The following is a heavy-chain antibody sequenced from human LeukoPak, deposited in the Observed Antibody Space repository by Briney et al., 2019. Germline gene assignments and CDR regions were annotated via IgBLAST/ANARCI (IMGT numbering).Heavy chain of an antibody. CDR3: ARDPVNDSSGYYGY. CDR1: GGPISSGSYY. D-gene: IGHD3-22*01. CDR2: IYTSGST. J-gene: IGHJ4*02. Sequence: SETLSLTRTVSGGPISSGSYYWSWIRQPAGKGLEWIGRIYTSGSTNYNPSLKSRVTISVDTSKNQFSLKLSSVTAADTAVYYCARDPVNDSSGYYGYWGQGTLVTVSS. V-gene: IGHV4-61*02.